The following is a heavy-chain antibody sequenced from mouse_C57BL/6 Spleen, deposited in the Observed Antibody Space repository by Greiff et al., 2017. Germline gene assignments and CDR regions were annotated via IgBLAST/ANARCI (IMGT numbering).Heavy chain of an antibody. V-gene: IGHV2-2*01. Sequence: VQRVESGPGLVQPSQSLSITCTVSGFSLTSYGVHWVRQSPGKGLEWLGVIWSGGSTDYNAAFISRLSISKDNSKSQVFFKMNSLHADDTAIYYCARRPLFYAMDYWGQGTSVTVSS. CDR1: GFSLTSYG. CDR2: IWSGGST. CDR3: ARRPLFYAMDY. J-gene: IGHJ4*01.